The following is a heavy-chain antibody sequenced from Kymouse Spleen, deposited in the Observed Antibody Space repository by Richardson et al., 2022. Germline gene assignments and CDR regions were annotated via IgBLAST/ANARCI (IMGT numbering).Heavy chain of an antibody. D-gene: IGHD3-9*01. J-gene: IGHJ6*02. CDR3: ATQDPDPVLRYFDWLLSR*RYGR. CDR2: ISGSGGST. V-gene: IGHV3-23*04. CDR1: GFTFSSYA. Sequence: EVQLVESGGGLVQPGGSLRLSCAASGFTFSSYAMSWVRQAPGKGLEWVSAISGSGGSTYYADSVKGRFTISRDNSKNTLYLQMNSLRAEDTAVYYCATQDPDPVLRYFDWLLSR*RYGRLGPRDHGHRLL.